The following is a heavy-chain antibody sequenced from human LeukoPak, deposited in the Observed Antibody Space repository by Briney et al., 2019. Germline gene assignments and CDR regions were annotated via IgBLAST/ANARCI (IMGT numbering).Heavy chain of an antibody. CDR1: GGSIRSSYYY. Sequence: SETLSLTCTVSGGSIRSSYYYWGWIRQPPGKGLEWIGSIYDSGSTYYNPSLKSRVTISVDTSKNQFSLKLNSVTAADTAVYYCARFPIRSIVATIGIPIDYWGQGTLVTVSS. D-gene: IGHD5-24*01. CDR3: ARFPIRSIVATIGIPIDY. V-gene: IGHV4-39*01. J-gene: IGHJ4*02. CDR2: IYDSGST.